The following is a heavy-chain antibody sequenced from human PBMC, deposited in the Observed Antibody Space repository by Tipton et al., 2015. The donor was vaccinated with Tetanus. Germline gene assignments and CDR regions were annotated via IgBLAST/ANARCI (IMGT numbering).Heavy chain of an antibody. D-gene: IGHD2-15*01. J-gene: IGHJ4*02. CDR3: AREADCSGGSCFSGDFDN. CDR2: SWYDGTDK. CDR1: GFIFSSYG. V-gene: IGHV3-33*01. Sequence: SLRLSCAASGFIFSSYGIHWVRQAPGKGLEWVAGSWYDGTDKYYADSVNGRFTISRDNSKNTLYLQMNSLRAEDTAGYDCAREADCSGGSCFSGDFDNWGQGTQVPVSS.